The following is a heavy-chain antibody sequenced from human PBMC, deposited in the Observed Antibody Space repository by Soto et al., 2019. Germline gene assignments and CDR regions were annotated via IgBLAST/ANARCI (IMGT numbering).Heavy chain of an antibody. V-gene: IGHV4-31*03. Sequence: PSETLSLTCTVSGGSISRGGHYWNWIRQHPGKGLKWVGYVFYTGSTFYNPSLKSRVTILVDTSKNQFSLKLSSVTAADTAVYYCARETRDNAGGLLESWGQGTLVIVSS. J-gene: IGHJ4*02. CDR3: ARETRDNAGGLLES. D-gene: IGHD1-1*01. CDR2: VFYTGST. CDR1: GGSISRGGHY.